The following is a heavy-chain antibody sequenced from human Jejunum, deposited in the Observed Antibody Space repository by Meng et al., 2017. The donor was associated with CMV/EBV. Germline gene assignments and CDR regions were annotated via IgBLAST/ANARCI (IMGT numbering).Heavy chain of an antibody. CDR2: VYWDDDK. CDR3: AHKERYCNSGNCFGWFDP. D-gene: IGHD2/OR15-2a*01. Sequence: LRNSGVGVGWIRPPPGKALEWVALVYWDDDKRYSPSLKSRLTITKDTSKNQVVLTMTNMDPVDTATYYCAHKERYCNSGNCFGWFDPWGQGTLVTVSS. V-gene: IGHV2-5*02. J-gene: IGHJ5*02. CDR1: LRNSGVG.